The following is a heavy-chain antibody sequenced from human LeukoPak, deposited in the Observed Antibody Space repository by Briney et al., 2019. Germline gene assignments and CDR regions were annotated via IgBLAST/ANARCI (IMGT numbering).Heavy chain of an antibody. CDR2: INWNGGST. J-gene: IGHJ6*03. CDR1: GFTFDDYG. D-gene: IGHD1-20*01. CDR3: ARDHKGNWLRSYYYYMDV. V-gene: IGHV3-20*01. Sequence: GGSLRLSCAASGFTFDDYGMSWVRQAPGKGLEWVSGINWNGGSTGYADSVKGRFTISRDNAKNSLYLQMNSLRAEDTALYHCARDHKGNWLRSYYYYMDVWGKGTTVTVSS.